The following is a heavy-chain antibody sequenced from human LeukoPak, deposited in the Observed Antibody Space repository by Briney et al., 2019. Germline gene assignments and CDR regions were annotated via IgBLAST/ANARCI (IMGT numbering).Heavy chain of an antibody. Sequence: SETLSLTCTVSGGSISSYYWSWFRQPPGKGLEWIGYIYHSGSTSYNPSLKSRVSISVDTSKNQFSLKLTSVTAADTAMYYCARPSRDGYVDAFDIWGQGTMVTVSS. CDR3: ARPSRDGYVDAFDI. V-gene: IGHV4-59*08. CDR2: IYHSGST. D-gene: IGHD5-24*01. J-gene: IGHJ3*02. CDR1: GGSISSYY.